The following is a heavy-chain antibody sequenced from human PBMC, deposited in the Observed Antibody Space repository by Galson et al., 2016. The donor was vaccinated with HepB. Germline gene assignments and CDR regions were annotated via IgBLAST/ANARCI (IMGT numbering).Heavy chain of an antibody. CDR3: ARHRTYGDSPAAFEI. CDR2: IYYSGNT. D-gene: IGHD2-21*02. V-gene: IGHV4-39*01. J-gene: IGHJ3*02. Sequence: SETLSLTCNVSGGSISSGSYYWAWLRQPPGKGLEWIGTIYYSGNTYYNPSLKSRVTISVDTSKNQFSLELSSVTAADTAVYYCARHRTYGDSPAAFEIWGRGTMVAVSS. CDR1: GGSISSGSYY.